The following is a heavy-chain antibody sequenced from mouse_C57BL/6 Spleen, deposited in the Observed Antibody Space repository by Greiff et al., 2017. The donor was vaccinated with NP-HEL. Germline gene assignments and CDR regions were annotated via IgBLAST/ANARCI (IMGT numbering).Heavy chain of an antibody. V-gene: IGHV1-50*01. D-gene: IGHD1-1*01. CDR2: IDPSDSYT. Sequence: VQLQQPGAELVKPGASVKLSCKASGYTFTSYWMQWVKQRPGQGLEWIGEIDPSDSYTNYNQKFKGKATLTVDTSSSTAYMQLSSLTSEDSAVYYCARWYYGSRDWFAYWGQGTLVTVSA. CDR3: ARWYYGSRDWFAY. J-gene: IGHJ3*01. CDR1: GYTFTSYW.